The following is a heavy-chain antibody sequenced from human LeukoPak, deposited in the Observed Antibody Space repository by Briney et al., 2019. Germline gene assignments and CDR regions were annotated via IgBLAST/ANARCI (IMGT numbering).Heavy chain of an antibody. J-gene: IGHJ4*02. CDR2: IQSKTDGGKT. D-gene: IGHD3-3*02. CDR1: GFIVTNAW. CDR3: TTGIRGD. V-gene: IGHV3-15*07. Sequence: GGSLRLSCAASGFIVTNAWMNWVRQAPGKGLEWVGRIQSKTDGGKTDYAAPVKGRFTISRDDSKNTLYLQMNSLKTEDTAIYYCTTGIRGDWGQGTLVTVSS.